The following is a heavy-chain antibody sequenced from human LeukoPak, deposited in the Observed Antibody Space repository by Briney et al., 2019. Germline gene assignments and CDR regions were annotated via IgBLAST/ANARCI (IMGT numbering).Heavy chain of an antibody. J-gene: IGHJ4*02. CDR1: GNYW. CDR2: INSDGSWT. D-gene: IGHD2/OR15-2a*01. Sequence: GGSLRLSCAASGNYWMHWVRQVPGKGLVWVSHINSDGSWTSYADSVKGRFTIPKDNAKNTVYLQMNSLRAEDTAVYYCVSFYETYWGRGTLVTVSS. CDR3: VSFYETY. V-gene: IGHV3-74*01.